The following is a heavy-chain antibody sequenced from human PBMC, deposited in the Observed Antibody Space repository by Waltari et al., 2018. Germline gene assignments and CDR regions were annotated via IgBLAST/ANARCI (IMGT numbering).Heavy chain of an antibody. J-gene: IGHJ4*02. Sequence: EVQLVESGGGLVQPGGSLRLYCVVSGINFSNYWMNWVRQAPGKGLEWVANIKPDGSEKYYVDSVKGRLTISRDNAKNSLFLQMNSLSVDDTGVYYCAINQYWGQGTLVTVSS. CDR3: AINQY. CDR2: IKPDGSEK. V-gene: IGHV3-7*01. CDR1: GINFSNYW.